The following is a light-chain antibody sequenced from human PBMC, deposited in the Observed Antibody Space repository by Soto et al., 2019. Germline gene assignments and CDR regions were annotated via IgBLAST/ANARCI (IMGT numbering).Light chain of an antibody. CDR3: QQYDSAPRT. CDR1: QSVLYSSNNKNY. CDR2: WAS. J-gene: IGKJ1*01. Sequence: DIVMTQSPDSLAVSLGERATINCKSSQSVLYSSNNKNYLAWYQQKPGQPPKLLIYWASTRESGVPDRCSGSGSGTEFTLTISSLQAEDVAVYYCQQYDSAPRTFGQGTKVEIK. V-gene: IGKV4-1*01.